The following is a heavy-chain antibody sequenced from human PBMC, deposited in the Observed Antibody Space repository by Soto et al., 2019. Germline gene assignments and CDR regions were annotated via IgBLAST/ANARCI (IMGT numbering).Heavy chain of an antibody. CDR2: IYPGDSDT. J-gene: IGHJ3*02. D-gene: IGHD3-22*01. CDR1: GYTFTNYW. CDR3: ARRSMIGVRTNAFDI. V-gene: IGHV5-51*01. Sequence: GESLKISCKGSGYTFTNYWIGWVRQMPGKGLEWMGIIYPGDSDTRYSPSFQGQVTISADKSISTAYLQWSSLKASDTAMYYCARRSMIGVRTNAFDIWGQGTMVTVSS.